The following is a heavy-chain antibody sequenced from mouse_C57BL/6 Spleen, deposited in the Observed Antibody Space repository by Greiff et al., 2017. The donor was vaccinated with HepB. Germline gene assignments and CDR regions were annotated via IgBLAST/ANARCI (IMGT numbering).Heavy chain of an antibody. Sequence: EVKLMESGGGLVKPGGSLKLSCAASGFTFSDYGMHWVRQAPEKGLEWVAYISSGSSTIYYADTLKGRFTISRDNAKNTLFLQMTSLRSEDTAMYYCARSSYGSSPAWFAYWGKGTLVTVSA. J-gene: IGHJ3*01. D-gene: IGHD1-1*01. V-gene: IGHV5-17*01. CDR2: ISSGSSTI. CDR1: GFTFSDYG. CDR3: ARSSYGSSPAWFAY.